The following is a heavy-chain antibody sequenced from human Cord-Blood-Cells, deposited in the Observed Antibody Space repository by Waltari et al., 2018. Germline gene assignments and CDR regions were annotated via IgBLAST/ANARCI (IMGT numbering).Heavy chain of an antibody. CDR3: ARRERYNWNEGAFDI. CDR2: ISAYNGNT. J-gene: IGHJ3*02. Sequence: QVQLVQSGAEVKKPGASVKVSCKAPGYTFTSYGLSWVRQAPGQGLEWMGWISAYNGNTNYAQKLQGRVTMTTDTSTSTAYMELRSLRSDDTAVYYCARRERYNWNEGAFDIWGQGTMVTVSS. V-gene: IGHV1-18*01. D-gene: IGHD1-1*01. CDR1: GYTFTSYG.